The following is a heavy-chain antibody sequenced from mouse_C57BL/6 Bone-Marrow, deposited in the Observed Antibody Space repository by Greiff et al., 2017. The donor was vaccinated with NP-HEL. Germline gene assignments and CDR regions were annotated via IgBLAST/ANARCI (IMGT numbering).Heavy chain of an antibody. CDR3: ARKIYYYFDY. CDR1: GFTFSDYG. CDR2: ISSGSSTI. J-gene: IGHJ2*01. Sequence: EVKVVESGGGLVKPGGSLKLSCAASGFTFSDYGMHWVRQAPEKGLEWVAYISSGSSTIYYADTVKGRFTISRDNAKNTLFLQMTSLRSEDTAMYYCARKIYYYFDYWGQGTTLTVSS. V-gene: IGHV5-17*01. D-gene: IGHD1-1*01.